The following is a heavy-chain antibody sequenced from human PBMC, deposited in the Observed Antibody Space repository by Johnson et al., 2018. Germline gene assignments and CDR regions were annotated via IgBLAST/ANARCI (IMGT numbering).Heavy chain of an antibody. Sequence: QVQLVESGGGVVQPGRSLRLACAASGFTFSSYAMHWVRQAPGKGLEWVAVISYDGSNKYYADSVKGRFTISRDNSKNPLYLQMNRLRAEDTAVYYCATDYYGSGSSTFYYYYYYMDVWGKGTTVTVSS. CDR2: ISYDGSNK. J-gene: IGHJ6*03. D-gene: IGHD3-10*01. CDR3: ATDYYGSGSSTFYYYYYYMDV. V-gene: IGHV3-30-3*01. CDR1: GFTFSSYA.